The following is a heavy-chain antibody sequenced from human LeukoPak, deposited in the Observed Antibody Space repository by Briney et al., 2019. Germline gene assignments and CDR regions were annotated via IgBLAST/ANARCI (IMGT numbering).Heavy chain of an antibody. D-gene: IGHD2-2*01. V-gene: IGHV1-69*13. J-gene: IGHJ3*02. CDR3: ARDSTHCSSTNCYGLNAFDI. CDR1: GGTFSSYA. CDR2: IIPILGTA. Sequence: SVKVSCKASGGTFSSYAISWVRQAPGQGLEWMGGIIPILGTANYAQKFQGRVTITADESTSTAYMELSSLRSEDKAVYYCARDSTHCSSTNCYGLNAFDIWGQGTMVTVSS.